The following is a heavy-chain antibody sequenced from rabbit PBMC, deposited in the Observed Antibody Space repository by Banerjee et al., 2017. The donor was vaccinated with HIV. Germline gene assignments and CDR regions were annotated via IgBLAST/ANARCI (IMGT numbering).Heavy chain of an antibody. CDR1: GFSFSSNYY. J-gene: IGHJ3*01. Sequence: LEESGGDLVKPGASLTLTCTASGFSFSSNYYMCWVRQAPGKGLEWIACIYAGSSGSTYYASWAKGRFTISKTSSTTVTLQMTSLTAADTATYFCARAGTLTYAGDTYARGAFDLWGQGTLVTVS. CDR3: ARAGTLTYAGDTYARGAFDL. CDR2: IYAGSSGST. V-gene: IGHV1S40*01. D-gene: IGHD6-1*01.